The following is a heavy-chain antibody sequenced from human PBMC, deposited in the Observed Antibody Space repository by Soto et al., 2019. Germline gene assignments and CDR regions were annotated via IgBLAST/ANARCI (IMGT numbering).Heavy chain of an antibody. J-gene: IGHJ6*02. CDR1: GFTFSSYA. D-gene: IGHD3-3*01. Sequence: PGGSLRLSCAASGFTFSSYAMNWVRQAPGKGLEWVSSISSSSSYIYYADSVKGRFTISRDNAKNSLYLQMNSLRAEDTAVYYCARGDDFWSAIRRSKYYYGMDVWGQGTTVTVSS. CDR2: ISSSSSYI. CDR3: ARGDDFWSAIRRSKYYYGMDV. V-gene: IGHV3-21*01.